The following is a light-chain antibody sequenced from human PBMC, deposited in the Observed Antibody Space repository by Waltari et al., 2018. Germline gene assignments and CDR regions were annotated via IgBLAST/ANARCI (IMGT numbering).Light chain of an antibody. Sequence: QSALTQPASVSGSPGQSITFSCTATSSDIGKYIYVSWYQQRPGEAPKLMIYEGTQRPSGVSSRFSGSKSGNTASLTISGLQAEDEADYYCCSYTSSSTYVFGSGTKVTVL. CDR3: CSYTSSSTYV. CDR1: SSDIGKYIY. CDR2: EGT. J-gene: IGLJ1*01. V-gene: IGLV2-14*01.